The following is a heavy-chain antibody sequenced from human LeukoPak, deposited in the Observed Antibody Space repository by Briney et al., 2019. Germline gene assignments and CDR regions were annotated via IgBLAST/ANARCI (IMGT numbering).Heavy chain of an antibody. CDR3: AKSKEDCCGSFDP. CDR1: GFTFSSYA. CDR2: ISGSGGST. Sequence: GGSLRLSCAASGFTFSSYAMSWVRQAPGKGLEWVSAISGSGGSTYYADSVKGRFTISRDNSKNTLYLQMNSLRADDTAVYFCAKSKEDCCGSFDPWGQGTLVTVSS. D-gene: IGHD2-15*01. V-gene: IGHV3-23*01. J-gene: IGHJ5*02.